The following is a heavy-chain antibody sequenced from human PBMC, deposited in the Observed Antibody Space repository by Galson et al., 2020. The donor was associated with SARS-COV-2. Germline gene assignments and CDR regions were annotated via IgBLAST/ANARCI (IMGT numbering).Heavy chain of an antibody. D-gene: IGHD3-3*01. CDR1: GFTFSSYS. J-gene: IGHJ6*04. V-gene: IGHV3-21*01. CDR2: ISSSSSYI. CDR3: ARDVQDYDFWSGYPS. Sequence: GESLKISCAASGFTFSSYSMNWVRQAPGKGLEWVSSISSSSSYIYYADSVKGRFTISRDNAKNSLYLQMNSLRAEDTAVYYCARDVQDYDFWSGYPSWGKGTTVTVSS.